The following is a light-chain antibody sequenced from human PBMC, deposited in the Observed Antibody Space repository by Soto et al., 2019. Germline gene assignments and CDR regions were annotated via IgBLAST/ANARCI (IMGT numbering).Light chain of an antibody. CDR3: QTWGTGIQV. CDR2: LNSDGRH. Sequence: QLVLTQSPSASASLGASVKLTCTLSSGHSSYAIAWHQQQPEKGPRYLMKLNSDGRHSKGDGIPDRFSGSSSGAERYLTISSLQSEEEADYYCQTWGTGIQVFGGGTKLTVL. V-gene: IGLV4-69*01. CDR1: SGHSSYA. J-gene: IGLJ2*01.